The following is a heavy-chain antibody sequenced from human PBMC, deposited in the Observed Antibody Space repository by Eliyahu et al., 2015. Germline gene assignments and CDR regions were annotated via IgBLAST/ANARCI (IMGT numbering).Heavy chain of an antibody. CDR2: INHSGST. V-gene: IGHV4-34*01. CDR3: ARVKRRQLVRGFYFDY. J-gene: IGHJ4*02. Sequence: QVQLQQWGAGLLKPSETLSLTCAVYGGSFSGYYWSWIRQPPGKGLEWIGEINHSGSTNYNPSLKSRVTISVDTSKNHFSLKLSSVTAADTAVYYCARVKRRQLVRGFYFDYWGQGTLVTVSS. CDR1: GGSFSGYY. D-gene: IGHD6-6*01.